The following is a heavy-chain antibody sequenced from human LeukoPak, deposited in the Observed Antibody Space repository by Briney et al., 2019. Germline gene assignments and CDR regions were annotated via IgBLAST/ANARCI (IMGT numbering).Heavy chain of an antibody. Sequence: PGGSLRLSCAASGFTFSGYTINWVRQAPGKGLEWVSSISSSGAYIYYADSVRGRFTISRDNAKKSLYLQMNSLRAADTAVYYCAKGFYYDSSGYYFDYWGQGTLVTVSS. CDR2: ISSSGAYI. CDR1: GFTFSGYT. D-gene: IGHD3-22*01. V-gene: IGHV3-21*01. CDR3: AKGFYYDSSGYYFDY. J-gene: IGHJ4*02.